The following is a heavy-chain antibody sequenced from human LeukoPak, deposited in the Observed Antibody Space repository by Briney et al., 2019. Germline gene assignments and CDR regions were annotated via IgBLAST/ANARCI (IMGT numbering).Heavy chain of an antibody. V-gene: IGHV3-9*01. CDR3: AKARRYSSSSRIIDY. CDR1: GFTFDDYA. J-gene: IGHJ4*02. Sequence: QSGRSLRLSCAASGFTFDDYAMHWVRQAPGKGLEWVSGISWNSGSIGYADSVKGRFTISRDNAKNSLYLQMNSLRAEDTALYYCAKARRYSSSSRIIDYWGQGTLVTVSS. D-gene: IGHD6-6*01. CDR2: ISWNSGSI.